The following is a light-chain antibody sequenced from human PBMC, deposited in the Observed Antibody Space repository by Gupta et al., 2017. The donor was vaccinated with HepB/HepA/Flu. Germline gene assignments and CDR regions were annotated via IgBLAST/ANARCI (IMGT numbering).Light chain of an antibody. CDR3: SWGDASSKVV. CDR2: LNN. CDR1: SSNIGTNT. J-gene: IGLJ2*01. V-gene: IGLV1-44*01. Sequence: SVLRPPPSASGTPGQRVTISCSGTSSNIGTNTVNWYQQFPGSAPRLLIWLNNRRPAGVAERFSGSKSGTAASLAISGVQAEDEANYFCSWGDASSKVVFGGGTKLTVL.